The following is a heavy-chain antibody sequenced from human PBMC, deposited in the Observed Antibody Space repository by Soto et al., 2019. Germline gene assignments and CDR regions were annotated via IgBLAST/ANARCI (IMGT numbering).Heavy chain of an antibody. CDR1: GYTFTSYD. V-gene: IGHV1-3*01. J-gene: IGHJ4*02. Sequence: ASVKVSCKASGYTFTSYDMHWVRQAPGQRLEWMGWINAGNGNTKYSQKFQGRVTMTRDTSTSTVYMELSSLRSEDTAVYYCARVRDILTGYYSPDFDYWGQGTLVTVSS. CDR3: ARVRDILTGYYSPDFDY. CDR2: INAGNGNT. D-gene: IGHD3-9*01.